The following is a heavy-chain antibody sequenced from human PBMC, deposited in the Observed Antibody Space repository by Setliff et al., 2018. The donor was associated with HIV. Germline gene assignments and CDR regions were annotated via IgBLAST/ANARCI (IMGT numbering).Heavy chain of an antibody. CDR2: MNPNSGNT. J-gene: IGHJ6*03. V-gene: IGHV1-8*02. Sequence: ASVKVSCKASGYTFSSYDINWVRQATGQGLEWMGWMNPNSGNTGYARKFQGRVTMTRDTSISTAYMELNNLKFEDTAVYYCARARRDSYDRGRRNHYYIDVWGKGTTVTVSS. CDR1: GYTFSSYD. CDR3: ARARRDSYDRGRRNHYYIDV. D-gene: IGHD3-22*01.